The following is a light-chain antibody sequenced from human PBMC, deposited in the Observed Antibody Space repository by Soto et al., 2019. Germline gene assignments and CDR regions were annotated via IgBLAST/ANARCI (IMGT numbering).Light chain of an antibody. CDR1: QTIRSNY. Sequence: ETVLTQSPGTLSLSPGERATLSCRASQTIRSNYLAWYRQTPGQAPRLLIYGASNRATGIADRFSGSGSGTHFTLILSRLEPEDFALYYCQQYAGSHWTCGQGTKVEIK. J-gene: IGKJ1*01. CDR2: GAS. V-gene: IGKV3-20*01. CDR3: QQYAGSHWT.